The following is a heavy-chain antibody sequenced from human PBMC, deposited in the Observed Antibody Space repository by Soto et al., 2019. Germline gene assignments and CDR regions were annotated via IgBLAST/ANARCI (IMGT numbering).Heavy chain of an antibody. D-gene: IGHD1-26*01. J-gene: IGHJ4*02. CDR1: GFTFSSYA. CDR3: ARGILVGDTLFDY. V-gene: IGHV3-23*01. Sequence: PGGSLRLSCAASGFTFSSYAMSCVRQAPGKGLEWVSAISGSGVSTYYADSVKGRFTISRDNSKNTVYLQMNSLRVEDTAVYYCARGILVGDTLFDYWGQGTLVTVSS. CDR2: ISGSGVST.